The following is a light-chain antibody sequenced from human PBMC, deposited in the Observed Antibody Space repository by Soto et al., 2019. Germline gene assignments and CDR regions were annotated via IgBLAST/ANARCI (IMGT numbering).Light chain of an antibody. CDR3: SSYAGSNNLL. CDR1: SSDVGGYNY. Sequence: QSVLTQPPSASGSPGQSVTISLTGTSSDVGGYNYVSWYQQHPGKAPKLMIYEVSKRPSGVPDRFSGSKSGNTASLTVSGLEAEDEADYYCSSYAGSNNLLFGGGTKVTVL. J-gene: IGLJ2*01. V-gene: IGLV2-8*01. CDR2: EVS.